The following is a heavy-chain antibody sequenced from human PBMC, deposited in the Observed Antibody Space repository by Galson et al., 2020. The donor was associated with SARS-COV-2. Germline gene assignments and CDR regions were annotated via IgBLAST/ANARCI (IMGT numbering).Heavy chain of an antibody. CDR2: IYPGDSET. CDR1: GYSFNSDW. D-gene: IGHD1-26*01. V-gene: IGHV5-51*01. Sequence: KIGESLKISCKASGYSFNSDWIGWVRQMPGKGLEWMGIIYPGDSETRYSLSFPGQVTMSADKSINTAYLQWSSLKASDTAMYYCARVRSGNYIYDYWGQGTLVTVSS. CDR3: ARVRSGNYIYDY. J-gene: IGHJ4*02.